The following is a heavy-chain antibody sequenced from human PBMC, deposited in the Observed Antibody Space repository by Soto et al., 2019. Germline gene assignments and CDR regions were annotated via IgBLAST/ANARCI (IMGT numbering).Heavy chain of an antibody. CDR2: ISSSSSYI. V-gene: IGHV3-21*01. Sequence: VGSLRLSCAASEFTFSSYTMNLVRQAPGKGLEWVSSISSSSSYIYYADSLKGRFTISRDNAKNSLYLQMNSLRAEDTAVYYCAREGTMVRGVINSLDYWGQGTLVTVSS. J-gene: IGHJ4*02. CDR1: EFTFSSYT. D-gene: IGHD3-10*01. CDR3: AREGTMVRGVINSLDY.